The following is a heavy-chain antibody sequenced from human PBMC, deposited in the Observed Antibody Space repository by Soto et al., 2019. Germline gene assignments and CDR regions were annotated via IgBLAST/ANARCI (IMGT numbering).Heavy chain of an antibody. J-gene: IGHJ1*01. Sequence: SETLSLTCSVSGASTVSHYHWTWIRQPPGKGLEWMGYIFNSGTTFYNPSLTSRLSISVDKSKNQFSLKLSSVTAADTAVYYCARGAYDSSGYYYSLSEYFQHWGQGTLVTVSS. CDR3: ARGAYDSSGYYYSLSEYFQH. D-gene: IGHD3-22*01. CDR1: GASTVSHYH. V-gene: IGHV4-30-4*08. CDR2: IFNSGTT.